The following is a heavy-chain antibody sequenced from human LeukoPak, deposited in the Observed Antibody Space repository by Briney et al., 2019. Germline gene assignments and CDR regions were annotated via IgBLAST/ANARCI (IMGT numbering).Heavy chain of an antibody. D-gene: IGHD3-22*01. J-gene: IGHJ4*02. CDR3: ARMSEESIVVVITWFGY. CDR2: ISGSGGST. CDR1: GFTFSSYS. Sequence: HPGGSLRLSCAASGFTFSSYSMNWVRQAPGKGLEWVSAISGSGGSTYYADSVKGRFTISRDNSKNTLYLQMNSLRAEDTAVYYCARMSEESIVVVITWFGYWGQGTLVTVSS. V-gene: IGHV3-23*01.